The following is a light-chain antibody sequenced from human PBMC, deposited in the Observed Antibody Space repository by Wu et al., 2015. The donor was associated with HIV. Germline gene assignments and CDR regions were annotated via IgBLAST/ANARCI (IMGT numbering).Light chain of an antibody. Sequence: DIQMTQSPSSLSASVGDRVTITCRASQGISKSLAWYQQKPGKAPELLLYATSRLESGVPPRFSGSGSVTDYTLTISSLQPEDFVTYYCQQYYSTPLTFGGGTKVKIK. CDR2: ATS. CDR1: QGISKS. V-gene: IGKV1-NL1*01. J-gene: IGKJ4*01. CDR3: QQYYSTPLT.